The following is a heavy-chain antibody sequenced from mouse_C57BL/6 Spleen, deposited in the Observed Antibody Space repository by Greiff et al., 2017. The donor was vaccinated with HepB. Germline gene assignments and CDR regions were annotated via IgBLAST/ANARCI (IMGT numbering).Heavy chain of an antibody. V-gene: IGHV1-4*01. D-gene: IGHD2-4*01. J-gene: IGHJ2*01. CDR2: INPSSGYT. CDR3: AREEDDYDNDFDY. CDR1: GYTFTSYT. Sequence: VQLQQSGAELARPGASVKMSCKASGYTFTSYTMHWVKQRPGQGLEWIGYINPSSGYTKYNQKFKDNATLTADKSSSTAYMQLSSLTSEDSAVYYCAREEDDYDNDFDYWGQGTTLTVSS.